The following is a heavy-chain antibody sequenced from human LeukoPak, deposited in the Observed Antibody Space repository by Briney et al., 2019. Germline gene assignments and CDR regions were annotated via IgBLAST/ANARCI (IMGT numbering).Heavy chain of an antibody. D-gene: IGHD1-26*01. CDR1: GYSFTTYW. CDR2: IYPGDSDT. CDR3: ARCRSVVGGTHDLDY. J-gene: IGHJ4*02. Sequence: LGESLKISCKGSGYSFTTYWIGWVRQMPGEGLEWMGIIYPGDSDTRYSPSFQGQVTISADMSISTAYLQWSSLKASDTAMYYCARCRSVVGGTHDLDYWGQGTLVTVSS. V-gene: IGHV5-51*01.